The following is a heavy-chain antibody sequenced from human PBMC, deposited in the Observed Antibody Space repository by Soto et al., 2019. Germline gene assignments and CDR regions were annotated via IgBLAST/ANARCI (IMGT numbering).Heavy chain of an antibody. Sequence: QVPLVQSGAEVKKPGASVKVSCKASGYTFTSYAMHWVRQAPGQRLEWMGWINAGNGNTKYSQKFQGRVTITRDTSASTAYMELSSLRSEDTAVYYCARVSILLVVVGHYFDYWGQGTLVTVSS. D-gene: IGHD2-15*01. CDR2: INAGNGNT. J-gene: IGHJ4*02. V-gene: IGHV1-3*01. CDR3: ARVSILLVVVGHYFDY. CDR1: GYTFTSYA.